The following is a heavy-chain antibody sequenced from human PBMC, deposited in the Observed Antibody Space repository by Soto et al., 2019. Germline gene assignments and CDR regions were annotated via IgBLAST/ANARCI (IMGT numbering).Heavy chain of an antibody. CDR2: INPNSGGT. CDR3: ARSYSSQLPTHAFDI. D-gene: IGHD6-19*01. J-gene: IGHJ3*02. Sequence: ASVKVSCKASGYTFTGYYMHWVRQAPGQGLEWMGWINPNSGGTNYAQKFQGWVTMTRDTSISTAYMELSRLRSDDTAVYYCARSYSSQLPTHAFDIWGQGTMVTVS. CDR1: GYTFTGYY. V-gene: IGHV1-2*04.